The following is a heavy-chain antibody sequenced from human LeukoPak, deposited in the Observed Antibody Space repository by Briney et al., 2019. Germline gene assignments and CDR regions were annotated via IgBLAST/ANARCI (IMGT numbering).Heavy chain of an antibody. Sequence: PGGSLRLSCAVSGFTVSTNDMSWVRQAPGKGLEWVSVIYSGRSTDYADSVKGRFTISRDNSKNTVYLQMNSLRAEDTAVYSCARVLSGSFDYWGQGSLVTVSS. J-gene: IGHJ4*02. V-gene: IGHV3-53*01. CDR3: ARVLSGSFDY. CDR2: IYSGRST. D-gene: IGHD5-12*01. CDR1: GFTVSTND.